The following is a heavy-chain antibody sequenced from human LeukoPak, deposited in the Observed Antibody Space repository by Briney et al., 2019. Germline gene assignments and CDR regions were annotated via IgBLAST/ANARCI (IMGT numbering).Heavy chain of an antibody. CDR1: GFTISSNY. Sequence: GGSLRLSCAASGFTISSNYMSWVRQAQGKGLGWVSYISSNSSTIFYAVSVKGRFTISRDNAKNSLYLQMNSLSAEDTAVYYCARALGGSSGFDYWGQGTLVTVSS. D-gene: IGHD6-6*01. V-gene: IGHV3-48*01. CDR3: ARALGGSSGFDY. J-gene: IGHJ4*02. CDR2: ISSNSSTI.